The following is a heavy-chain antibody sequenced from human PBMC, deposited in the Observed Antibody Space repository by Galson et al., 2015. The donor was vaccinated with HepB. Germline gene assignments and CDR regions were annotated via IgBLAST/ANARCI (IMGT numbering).Heavy chain of an antibody. Sequence: QSGAEVKKPGESLRISCKASGYTFTSYDINWVRQATGQGLEWMGWMNPNSGNTGYAQKFQGRVTMTRNTSISTAYMELSSLRSEDTAVYYCARGIGAHGIQLWINSYYYYYGMDVWGQGTTVTVSS. D-gene: IGHD5-18*01. CDR2: MNPNSGNT. CDR3: ARGIGAHGIQLWINSYYYYYGMDV. J-gene: IGHJ6*02. V-gene: IGHV1-8*01. CDR1: GYTFTSYD.